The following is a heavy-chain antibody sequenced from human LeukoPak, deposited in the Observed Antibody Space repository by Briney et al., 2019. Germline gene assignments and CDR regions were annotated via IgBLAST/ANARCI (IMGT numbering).Heavy chain of an antibody. V-gene: IGHV4-38-2*01. J-gene: IGHJ5*02. CDR3: AGHGSVGSCLKGYNWFDP. Sequence: SETLSLTCAVSGYSIRSGYYWAWIRQPPGKDLEWIGSIYNSGSTYYNPSLKSRVTISLDTSKNQFSLKLSSVTATDTAVYYCAGHGSVGSCLKGYNWFDPWGQGTLVTVSS. CDR2: IYNSGST. D-gene: IGHD2-15*01. CDR1: GYSIRSGYY.